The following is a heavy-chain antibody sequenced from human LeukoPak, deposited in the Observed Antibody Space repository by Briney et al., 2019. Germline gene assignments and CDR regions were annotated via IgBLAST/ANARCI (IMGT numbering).Heavy chain of an antibody. Sequence: GASVKVSCKASGYTFTGYYMHWVRQAPGQGLEWMGWINPNSGGTNYAQKFQGWVTTTRDTSISTAYMELSRLRSDDTAVYYCARDFGSGWSSLCDYWGQGTLVTVSS. J-gene: IGHJ4*02. D-gene: IGHD6-19*01. CDR1: GYTFTGYY. CDR2: INPNSGGT. V-gene: IGHV1-2*04. CDR3: ARDFGSGWSSLCDY.